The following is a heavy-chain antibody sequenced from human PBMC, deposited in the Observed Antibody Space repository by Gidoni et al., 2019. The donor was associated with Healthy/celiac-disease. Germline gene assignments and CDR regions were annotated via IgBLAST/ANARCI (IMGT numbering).Heavy chain of an antibody. Sequence: QVQLVESGGGVVQPGRSLRLSCAASGFTFSSYGMHGVRQAPGKGLEWVAVIWYDGSNKYYADSVKGRFTISRDNSKNTLYLQMNSLRAEDTAVYYCARDSGGLYYGMDVWGQGTTVTVSS. D-gene: IGHD3-16*01. CDR3: ARDSGGLYYGMDV. J-gene: IGHJ6*02. CDR1: GFTFSSYG. V-gene: IGHV3-33*01. CDR2: IWYDGSNK.